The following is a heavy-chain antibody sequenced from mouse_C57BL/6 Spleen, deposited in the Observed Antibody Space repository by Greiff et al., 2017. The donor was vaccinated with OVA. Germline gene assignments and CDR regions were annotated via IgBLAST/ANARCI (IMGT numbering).Heavy chain of an antibody. V-gene: IGHV1-42*01. D-gene: IGHD4-1*02. CDR2: INPSTGGT. CDR1: GYSFTGYY. J-gene: IGHJ2*01. CDR3: ATALSTGYFDY. Sequence: EVQVVESGPELVKPGASVKISCKASGYSFTGYYMNWVKQSPEKSLEWIGEINPSTGGTTYNQKFKAKATLTVDKSSSTAYMQLKSLTSEDSAVYYCATALSTGYFDYWGQGTTLTVSS.